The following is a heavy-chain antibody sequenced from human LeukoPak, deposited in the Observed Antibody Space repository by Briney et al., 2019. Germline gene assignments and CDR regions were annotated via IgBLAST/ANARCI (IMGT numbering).Heavy chain of an antibody. D-gene: IGHD7-27*01. J-gene: IGHJ4*02. CDR3: ARFSPRAMGNYLDF. CDR1: GGSISSGSYS. CDR2: IYPRGST. Sequence: SSETLSLTCAVSGGSISSGSYSWSWIRQPPGKGLEWIGYIYPRGSTYYNPSLKSRVVLSLDKSANQFSLNLSSVTAADTAVYYCARFSPRAMGNYLDFWGQGTLVTVSS. V-gene: IGHV4-30-2*01.